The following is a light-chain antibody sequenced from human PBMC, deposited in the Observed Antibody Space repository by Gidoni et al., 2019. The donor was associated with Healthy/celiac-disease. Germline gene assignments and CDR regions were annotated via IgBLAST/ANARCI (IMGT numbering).Light chain of an antibody. Sequence: EIVMTQSPATRSVSPGERATLSCRASQSVSSNLAWYQQKPGQAPRLLIYGASTRATGIPARFSGSGSGTEFTLTISSLQSEDFAVYYCQQYNNWPRIFTFGPGTKVDIK. CDR2: GAS. V-gene: IGKV3-15*01. CDR3: QQYNNWPRIFT. J-gene: IGKJ3*01. CDR1: QSVSSN.